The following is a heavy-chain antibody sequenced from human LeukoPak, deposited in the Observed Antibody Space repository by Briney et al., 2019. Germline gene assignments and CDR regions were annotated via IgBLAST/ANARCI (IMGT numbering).Heavy chain of an antibody. CDR1: GFTFSSYG. Sequence: GGSLRLSCAASGFTFSSYGMHWVRQAPGKGLEWVAVISYDGSNKYYADSVKGRFTISRDNSKNTLYLQVNSLRAEDTAVYYCAKDGRDGYNYPSHYFDYWGQGTLVTVSS. CDR2: ISYDGSNK. CDR3: AKDGRDGYNYPSHYFDY. J-gene: IGHJ4*02. V-gene: IGHV3-30*18. D-gene: IGHD5-12*01.